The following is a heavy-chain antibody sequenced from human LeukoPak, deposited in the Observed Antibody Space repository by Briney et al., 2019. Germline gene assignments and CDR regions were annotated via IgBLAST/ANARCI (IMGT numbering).Heavy chain of an antibody. V-gene: IGHV3-21*01. J-gene: IGHJ3*02. CDR3: ASGYSGYDNAFDI. D-gene: IGHD5-12*01. CDR2: ISSSSSYI. CDR1: GFTFSSYS. Sequence: PGGSLRLSCAASGFTFSSYSMNWVRQAPGKGLKWVSSISSSSSYIYYADSVKGRFTISRDNAKNSLYLQMNSLRAEDTAVYYCASGYSGYDNAFDIWGQGTMVTVSS.